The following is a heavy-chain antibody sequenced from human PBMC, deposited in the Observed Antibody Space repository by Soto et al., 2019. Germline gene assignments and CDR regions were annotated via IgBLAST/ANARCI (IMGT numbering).Heavy chain of an antibody. CDR3: ARCLAYILEF. CDR1: GYIFTAYG. CDR2: ISTAHSDI. J-gene: IGHJ4*02. Sequence: QVQLVQSGAEVKKPGASVKVSCKASGYIFTAYGIIWVRQAPGQGLEWMGWISTAHSDIGYAQKFQGRVTMTPATSPSTAYMELRRLRYDDTAVYFCARCLAYILEFWGQGTLVTVSS. V-gene: IGHV1-18*01. D-gene: IGHD1-1*01.